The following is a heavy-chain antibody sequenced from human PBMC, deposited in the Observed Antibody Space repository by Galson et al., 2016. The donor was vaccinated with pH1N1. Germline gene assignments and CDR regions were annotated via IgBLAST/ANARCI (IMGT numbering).Heavy chain of an antibody. J-gene: IGHJ6*02. Sequence: QSGAEVKKPGKSLKISCKGSGSSFTNYWIGWVRQMPGKGLEWMGIIYPSDSDTRYSPSFQGQVTISAGKSISTAYLQWSSLKASDTAIYYCARGSGSPDSYYYYGMDVWGQGTTVTVSS. D-gene: IGHD3-10*01. V-gene: IGHV5-51*01. CDR3: ARGSGSPDSYYYYGMDV. CDR1: GSSFTNYW. CDR2: IYPSDSDT.